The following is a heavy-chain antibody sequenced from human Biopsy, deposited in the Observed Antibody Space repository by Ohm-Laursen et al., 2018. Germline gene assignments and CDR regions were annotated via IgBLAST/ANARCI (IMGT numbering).Heavy chain of an antibody. V-gene: IGHV4-59*08. Sequence: SETLSLTCAVSGGSISSFYWTWIRQPPGKGPEWIGDISDSGSTNDKSSLKSRVIISVDTSKNQFSLNLSSVTAADTAVYYCARRGSGGRSFDHWGQGTLVTVSS. CDR1: GGSISSFY. J-gene: IGHJ4*02. CDR3: ARRGSGGRSFDH. D-gene: IGHD2-15*01. CDR2: ISDSGST.